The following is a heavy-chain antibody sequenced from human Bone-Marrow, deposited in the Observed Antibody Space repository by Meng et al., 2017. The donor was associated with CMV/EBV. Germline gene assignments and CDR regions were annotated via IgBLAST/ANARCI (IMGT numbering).Heavy chain of an antibody. D-gene: IGHD2-2*01. J-gene: IGHJ3*02. CDR2: ISSSSSYI. CDR1: GFTFSSYS. CDR3: ARDWGGVPAAGDI. V-gene: IGHV3-21*01. Sequence: GESLKISCAASGFTFSSYSMNWVRQAPGKGLEWVSSISSSSSYIYYADSVKGRFTISRDNAKNSLYLQMNSLRAEDTAVYYCARDWGGVPAAGDIWGQGTVVTASS.